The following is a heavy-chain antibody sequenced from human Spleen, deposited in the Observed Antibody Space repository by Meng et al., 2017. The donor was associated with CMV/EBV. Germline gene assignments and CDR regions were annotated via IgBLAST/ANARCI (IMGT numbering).Heavy chain of an antibody. CDR3: AREEWLHPILDY. Sequence: GGSLRLSCEASGFNFNSYNMHWVRQAPGKGLEWVANIKDDGGEKYYADSVKGRFTISRDNAKNSLFLQMNSLRVEDTAVYYCAREEWLHPILDYWGQGSLVTVSS. J-gene: IGHJ4*02. D-gene: IGHD5-12*01. CDR2: IKDDGGEK. CDR1: GFNFNSYN. V-gene: IGHV3-7*01.